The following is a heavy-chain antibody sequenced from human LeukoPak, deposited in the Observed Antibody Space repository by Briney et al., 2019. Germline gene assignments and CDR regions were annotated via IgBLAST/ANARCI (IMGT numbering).Heavy chain of an antibody. Sequence: PSETLSLTCTVSGGSISSYYWSWIRQPPGKGLEWIGYIYYSGSTNYNPSLKSRVTISVDTSKNQFSLKLSSVTAADTAVYYCARRASIAAYYYYYGMDVWGQGTTVTVSS. D-gene: IGHD6-6*01. CDR1: GGSISSYY. CDR3: ARRASIAAYYYYYGMDV. J-gene: IGHJ6*02. CDR2: IYYSGST. V-gene: IGHV4-59*08.